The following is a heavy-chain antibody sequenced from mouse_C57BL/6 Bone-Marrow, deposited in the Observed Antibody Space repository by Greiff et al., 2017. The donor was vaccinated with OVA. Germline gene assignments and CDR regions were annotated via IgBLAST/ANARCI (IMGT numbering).Heavy chain of an antibody. J-gene: IGHJ2*01. CDR3: ARVWDY. Sequence: EVQGVESGGGLVKPGGSLKLSCAASGFTFSSYAMSWVRQTPEKRLEWVATIRAGGSYTYYPDNVKGRFTISRDNATNNLYLQMSHLESEDTARYLCARVWDYWGQGTTLTVSS. V-gene: IGHV5-4*01. CDR2: IRAGGSYT. CDR1: GFTFSSYA.